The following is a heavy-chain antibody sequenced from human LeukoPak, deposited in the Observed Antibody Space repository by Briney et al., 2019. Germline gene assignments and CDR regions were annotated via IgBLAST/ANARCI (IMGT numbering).Heavy chain of an antibody. CDR2: IYYSGST. Sequence: SETLSLTFTVSGGSISSSSYYWGWIRQPPGKGLEWIGSIYYSGSTYYNPSLKSRVTISVDTSKNQFSPKLSSVTAADTAVYYCARGWIQLGYFDYWGQGTLVTVSS. J-gene: IGHJ4*02. CDR1: GGSISSSSYY. CDR3: ARGWIQLGYFDY. V-gene: IGHV4-39*01. D-gene: IGHD5-18*01.